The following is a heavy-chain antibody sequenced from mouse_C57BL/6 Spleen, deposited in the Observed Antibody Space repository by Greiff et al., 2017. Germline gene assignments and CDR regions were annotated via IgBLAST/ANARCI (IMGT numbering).Heavy chain of an antibody. D-gene: IGHD3-2*02. CDR3: TEDSSGYRFAY. J-gene: IGHJ3*01. V-gene: IGHV6-3*01. Sequence: LKESGGGLVQPGGSMKLSCVASGFTFSNYWMNWVRQSPEKGLEWVAQIRLKSDNYATHYAESVKGRFTISRDDSKSSVYLQMNNLRAEDTGIYYCTEDSSGYRFAYWGQGTLVTVSA. CDR1: GFTFSNYW. CDR2: IRLKSDNYAT.